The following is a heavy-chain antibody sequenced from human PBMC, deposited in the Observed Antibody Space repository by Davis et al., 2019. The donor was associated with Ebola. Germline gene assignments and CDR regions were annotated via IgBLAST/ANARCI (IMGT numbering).Heavy chain of an antibody. D-gene: IGHD6-19*01. CDR2: IYHSGST. CDR1: GGSISSSNW. V-gene: IGHV4-4*02. J-gene: IGHJ4*02. CDR3: ARDDTAVAGTAFDY. Sequence: MPSETLSLTCAVSGGSISSSNWSSCARQPPGQGLEWIGEIYHSGSTNYNPSLKSRVTISVGKSKNQFSLKLSSVTAADTAVYYCARDDTAVAGTAFDYWGQGTLVTVSS.